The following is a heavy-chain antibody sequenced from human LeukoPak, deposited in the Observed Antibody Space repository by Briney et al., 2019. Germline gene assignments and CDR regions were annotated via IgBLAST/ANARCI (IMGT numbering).Heavy chain of an antibody. Sequence: GGSLRLSCAASGFTFSSYGMNWVRQAPGKGLEWVSYISSSSSTIYYADSLKGRFTISRDDAKNSLYLQMNSLRAEDTAVYYCARVSTSMAPWGQGTLVTVSS. V-gene: IGHV3-48*01. CDR3: ARVSTSMAP. J-gene: IGHJ5*02. CDR2: ISSSSSTI. D-gene: IGHD5-18*01. CDR1: GFTFSSYG.